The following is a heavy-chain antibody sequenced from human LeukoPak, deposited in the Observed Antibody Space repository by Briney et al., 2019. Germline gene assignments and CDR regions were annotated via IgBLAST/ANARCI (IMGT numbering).Heavy chain of an antibody. CDR2: INPNSGGT. CDR1: AYTFTGYY. D-gene: IGHD3-3*01. Sequence: ASVKVSCKASAYTFTGYYMHWVRQAPGQGLEWMGWINPNSGGTNYAQKFQGRVTMTRDTSISTAYMELSRLRSDDTAVYYCARALYDFWSGYNYPFDYWGQGTLVTVSS. V-gene: IGHV1-2*02. CDR3: ARALYDFWSGYNYPFDY. J-gene: IGHJ4*02.